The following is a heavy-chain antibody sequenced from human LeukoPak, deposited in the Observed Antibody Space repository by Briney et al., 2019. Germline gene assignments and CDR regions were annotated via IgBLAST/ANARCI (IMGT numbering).Heavy chain of an antibody. CDR2: IYPGDSDT. J-gene: IGHJ4*02. V-gene: IGHV5-51*01. D-gene: IGHD6-19*01. CDR1: GYSFTSYW. Sequence: GESLKISCKGSGYSFTSYWIGWVRQMPGKGLEWMGIIYPGDSDTRYSPSFQGQVTISADKSISTAYLQWSSLKASDTAMYYCARQPHSSGWYSYYFDYWGQGTLVTVSS. CDR3: ARQPHSSGWYSYYFDY.